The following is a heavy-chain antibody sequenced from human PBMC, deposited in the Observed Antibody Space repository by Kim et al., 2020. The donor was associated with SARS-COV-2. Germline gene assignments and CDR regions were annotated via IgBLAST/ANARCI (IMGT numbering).Heavy chain of an antibody. D-gene: IGHD3-9*01. J-gene: IGHJ6*02. CDR3: ARFDGNGLDV. V-gene: IGHV3-21*01. CDR2: ISFSGTYI. CDR1: RFTFPTYH. Sequence: GGSLRLSCAASRFTFPTYHMNWVRQAPGKGLEWVSSISFSGTYIYYADSVRGRFTISRDNAKDSLSLQMNSLRAEDTGVYYCARFDGNGLDVWGQGTTVT.